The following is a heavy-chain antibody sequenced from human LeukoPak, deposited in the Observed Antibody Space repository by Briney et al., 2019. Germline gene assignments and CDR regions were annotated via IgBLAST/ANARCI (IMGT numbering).Heavy chain of an antibody. J-gene: IGHJ6*03. CDR3: TRVLSRGLFYYYYMAV. CDR1: GFTFGEYA. V-gene: IGHV3-49*04. Sequence: GGSLRLSCTASGFTFGEYAMSWVRQAPGKGLEWVGFIRSKAYGGTTEYAAAVKGRFTISRDDSKSIAYLQMNSLKTEDIAVYYCTRVLSRGLFYYYYMAVWVKGTTVTVSS. D-gene: IGHD6-13*01. CDR2: IRSKAYGGTT.